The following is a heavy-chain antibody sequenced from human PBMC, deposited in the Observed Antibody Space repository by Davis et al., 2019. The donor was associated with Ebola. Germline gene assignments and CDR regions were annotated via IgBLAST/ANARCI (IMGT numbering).Heavy chain of an antibody. V-gene: IGHV1-8*02. D-gene: IGHD5-24*01. J-gene: IGHJ4*02. CDR3: ARGRRWLQASG. CDR1: GYTFTGYY. Sequence: ASVKVSCKASGYTFTGYYMHWVRQATGQGLEWMGWMNPNSGNTGYAQKFQGRVTMTRNTSISTAYMELSSLRSEDTAVYYCARGRRWLQASGWGQGTLVTVSS. CDR2: MNPNSGNT.